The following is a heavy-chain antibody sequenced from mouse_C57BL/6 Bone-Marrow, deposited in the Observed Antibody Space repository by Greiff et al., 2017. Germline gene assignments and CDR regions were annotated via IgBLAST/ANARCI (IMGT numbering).Heavy chain of an antibody. Sequence: QVQLKQPGAELVRPGSSVKLSCKASGYTFTSYWMHWVKQRPIQGLEWIGNIDPSDSETHYNQKFKDKATLTVDKSSSTAYMQLSSLTSEDSAVYYCARSAPYWDFDYWGQGTTLTVSS. CDR2: IDPSDSET. CDR1: GYTFTSYW. V-gene: IGHV1-52*01. D-gene: IGHD4-1*01. J-gene: IGHJ2*01. CDR3: ARSAPYWDFDY.